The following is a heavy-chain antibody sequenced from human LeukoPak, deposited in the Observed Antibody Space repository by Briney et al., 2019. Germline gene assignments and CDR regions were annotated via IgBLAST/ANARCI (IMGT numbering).Heavy chain of an antibody. D-gene: IGHD2-15*01. Sequence: GASVKVSCKASGYTFTSYDINWVRQATGQGLEWVGWMNPNSGNTGYAQKFQGRVTMTRNTSISTAYMELSSLRSEDTAVYYCARGHPCSGGSCYLLYYYYGMDVWGQGTTVTVSS. V-gene: IGHV1-8*01. J-gene: IGHJ6*02. CDR3: ARGHPCSGGSCYLLYYYYGMDV. CDR2: MNPNSGNT. CDR1: GYTFTSYD.